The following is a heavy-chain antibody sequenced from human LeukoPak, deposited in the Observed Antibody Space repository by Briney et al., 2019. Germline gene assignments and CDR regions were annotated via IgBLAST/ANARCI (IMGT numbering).Heavy chain of an antibody. J-gene: IGHJ5*02. V-gene: IGHV4-30-2*01. CDR1: GGSISSGGYS. D-gene: IGHD6-13*01. CDR2: IYHSGST. CDR3: ARRAYSSSSGYNWFDP. Sequence: SETLSLTCAVSGGSISSGGYSWSWIRQPPGKGLEWIGYIYHSGSTYYNPSLKSRGTISVDRSKNQFSLKLSSVTAADTAVYYCARRAYSSSSGYNWFDPWGQGTLVTVSS.